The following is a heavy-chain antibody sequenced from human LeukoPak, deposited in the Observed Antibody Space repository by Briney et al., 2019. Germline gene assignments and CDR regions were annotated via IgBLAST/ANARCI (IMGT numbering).Heavy chain of an antibody. J-gene: IGHJ3*02. V-gene: IGHV1-69*06. CDR1: GGTFSSDA. Sequence: SVKVSCKASGGTFSSDAISWVRQAPGQGLEWMGGIIPIFGTANYAQKFQGRVTITADKSTSTAYMELSSLRSEDTAVYYCARGGNRSMDPDDAFDIWGQGTMVTVSS. CDR2: IIPIFGTA. CDR3: ARGGNRSMDPDDAFDI. D-gene: IGHD4-23*01.